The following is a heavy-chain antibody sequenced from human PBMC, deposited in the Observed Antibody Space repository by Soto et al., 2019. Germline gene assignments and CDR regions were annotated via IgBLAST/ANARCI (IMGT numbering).Heavy chain of an antibody. J-gene: IGHJ4*02. CDR3: VRNHRYCSGGNCYVFDS. V-gene: IGHV4-59*01. Sequence: QVHLLESGPRLVKPSETLSLTCTVSGASIRSYYWSWLRQPPGKGLEWIGHFFYSGNTKYNPSLESRVSISADTSANQLSLEVNSMTAADTALYYCVRNHRYCSGGNCYVFDSWGQGILVTVSS. CDR1: GASIRSYY. D-gene: IGHD2-15*01. CDR2: FFYSGNT.